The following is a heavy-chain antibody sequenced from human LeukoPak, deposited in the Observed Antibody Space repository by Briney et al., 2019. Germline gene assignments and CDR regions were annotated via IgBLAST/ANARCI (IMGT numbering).Heavy chain of an antibody. CDR2: IYYSGST. D-gene: IGHD4-17*01. J-gene: IGHJ4*02. CDR1: GGSISSSSYY. Sequence: SETLSLTCTVSGGSISSSSYYWGWIRQPPGKGLEWIGSIYYSGSTYYNPSLKSRVTIFVDTSKNQFSLKLSSVTAADTAVYYCARHSRDDYGDYVGTLDYWGQGTLVTVSS. V-gene: IGHV4-39*01. CDR3: ARHSRDDYGDYVGTLDY.